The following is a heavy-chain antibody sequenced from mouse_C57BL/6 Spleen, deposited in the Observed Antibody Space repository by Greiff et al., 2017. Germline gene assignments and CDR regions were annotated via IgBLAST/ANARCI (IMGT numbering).Heavy chain of an antibody. J-gene: IGHJ2*01. CDR2: IYPGSGNT. V-gene: IGHV1-76*01. Sequence: QVQLKESGAELVRPGASVKLSCKASGYTFTDYYINWVKQRPGQGLEWIARIYPGSGNTYYNEKFKGKATLTAEKSSSTAYMQLSSLTSEDSAVXFCAKEGFTTLVFDYWGQGTTLTVSS. CDR3: AKEGFTTLVFDY. D-gene: IGHD1-1*01. CDR1: GYTFTDYY.